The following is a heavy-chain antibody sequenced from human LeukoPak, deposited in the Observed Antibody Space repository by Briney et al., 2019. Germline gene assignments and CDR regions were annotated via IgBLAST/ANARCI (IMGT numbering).Heavy chain of an antibody. CDR1: GFTFSDYD. J-gene: IGHJ4*02. CDR3: GRAFPPLRTSSAGDL. V-gene: IGHV3-69-1*02. CDR2: ISGLSTH. Sequence: GGSLRLSCSASGFTFSDYDMNWVRQAPGKGLEWVSSISGLSTHIHYGDSVKGRFSISRDNAKNSVYLQMNSLGVEDTAIYYCGRAFPPLRTSSAGDLWGQGILVTVSS. D-gene: IGHD3-16*01.